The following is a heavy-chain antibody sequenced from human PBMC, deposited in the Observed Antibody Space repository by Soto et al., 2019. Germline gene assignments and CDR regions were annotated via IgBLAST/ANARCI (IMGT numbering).Heavy chain of an antibody. V-gene: IGHV4-39*01. CDR1: GGSISSSSYY. J-gene: IGHJ4*02. CDR3: ARQLIVVVIPYYFDY. Sequence: SETLSLTCTVSGGSISSSSYYWGWIRQPPGKGLEWIGSIYYSGSTYYNPSLKSRVTISVDTSKNQFSLKLSSVTAADTAVYYCARQLIVVVIPYYFDYWGQGTLVTVS. D-gene: IGHD3-22*01. CDR2: IYYSGST.